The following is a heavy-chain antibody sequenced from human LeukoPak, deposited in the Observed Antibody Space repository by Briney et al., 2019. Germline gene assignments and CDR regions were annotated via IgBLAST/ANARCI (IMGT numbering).Heavy chain of an antibody. J-gene: IGHJ4*02. V-gene: IGHV4-39*01. CDR3: ARIGRTTDY. CDR1: GGSISSSSYY. D-gene: IGHD1-1*01. CDR2: IYYSGST. Sequence: SETLSLTCTVSGGSISSSSYYWGWIRQPPGKGLEWIGSIYYSGSTYYNPSLKSRVTISVDTSKNQFSLKLSSVTAADTAVYYCARIGRTTDYWGQGTLVTVSS.